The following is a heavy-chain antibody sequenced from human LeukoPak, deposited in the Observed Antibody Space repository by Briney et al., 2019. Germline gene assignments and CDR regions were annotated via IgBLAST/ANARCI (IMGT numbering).Heavy chain of an antibody. CDR1: GYTFTGYY. J-gene: IGHJ5*02. Sequence: GASVKVSCKASGYTFTGYYMHWVRQAPGQGLEWMGWINPNSGGTNYAQKFQGRVTMTRDTSISTAYMELSRLRSDDTAVYYCAREYYDILTGYHNWFDPWGQGTLVTVSS. D-gene: IGHD3-9*01. CDR3: AREYYDILTGYHNWFDP. V-gene: IGHV1-2*02. CDR2: INPNSGGT.